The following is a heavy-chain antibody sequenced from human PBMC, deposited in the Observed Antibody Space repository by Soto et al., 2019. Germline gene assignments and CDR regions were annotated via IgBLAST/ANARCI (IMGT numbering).Heavy chain of an antibody. V-gene: IGHV1-18*01. D-gene: IGHD3-22*01. CDR1: GYTFTNYG. CDR3: ARDPNYYDSSGLPPIHD. Sequence: GASVKVSCKASGYTFTNYGITWVRQAPGQGLEWMGWISGYNANTHYAQKLQGRVTMTTDTPTSTAYMELRSPTSDDTAVYYCARDPNYYDSSGLPPIHDWGHGTLVTVSS. J-gene: IGHJ4*01. CDR2: ISGYNANT.